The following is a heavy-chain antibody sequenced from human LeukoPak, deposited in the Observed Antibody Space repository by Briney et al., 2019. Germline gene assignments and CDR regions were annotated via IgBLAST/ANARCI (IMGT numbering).Heavy chain of an antibody. D-gene: IGHD3-22*01. CDR3: ARDVSDSSGYYYVGGNYYYYYMDV. Sequence: GGSLRLSCAASGFSFSSYSMNWVRQAPGKGLEWVSSISSSSSYIYYADSVKGRFTISRDNAKNSLYLQMNSLRAEDTAVYYCARDVSDSSGYYYVGGNYYYYYMDVWGKGTTVTVSS. CDR2: ISSSSSYI. J-gene: IGHJ6*03. V-gene: IGHV3-21*01. CDR1: GFSFSSYS.